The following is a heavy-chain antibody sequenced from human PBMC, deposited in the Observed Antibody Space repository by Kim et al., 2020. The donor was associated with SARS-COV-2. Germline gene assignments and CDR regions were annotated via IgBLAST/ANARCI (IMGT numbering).Heavy chain of an antibody. D-gene: IGHD3-3*01. CDR1: GFTFSSYG. J-gene: IGHJ6*03. CDR3: ARAEKSSTIFGVVTNSRFYYYYMVG. CDR2: IKQDGSEK. V-gene: IGHV3-7*01. Sequence: GGSLRLSCAASGFTFSSYGMSWVRQAPGKGLEWVANIKQDGSEKYYVDSVKGRFTISRDNAKNSLYLQMNSLRAEDTAVYDCARAEKSSTIFGVVTNSRFYYYYMVGWGKGTTVTVSS.